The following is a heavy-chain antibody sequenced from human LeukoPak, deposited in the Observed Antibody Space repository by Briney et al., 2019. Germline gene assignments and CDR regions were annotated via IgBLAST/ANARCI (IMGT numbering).Heavy chain of an antibody. V-gene: IGHV3-7*01. J-gene: IGHJ4*02. Sequence: GGSLRLSCAASGFAFSSYWMSWVRQAPGKGLEWVANIKQDGSEKYYVGSVKGRFTISRDNAKNSLFLQMNSLRAEDTAVYYCATSGASSYWGQGTLVTVSS. CDR3: ATSGASSY. D-gene: IGHD1-26*01. CDR1: GFAFSSYW. CDR2: IKQDGSEK.